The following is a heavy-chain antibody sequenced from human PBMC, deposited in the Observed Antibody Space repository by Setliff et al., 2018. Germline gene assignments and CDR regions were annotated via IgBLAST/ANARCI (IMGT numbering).Heavy chain of an antibody. J-gene: IGHJ4*02. CDR3: ARGPRYDYVWGSYRPSTSGDLYYFDY. Sequence: SVKVSCKASGYIFNSYGIAWVRQAPGQGLEWMGWISPYNGKTNHAQNLQGRVAMTTDTSTSTAYMELRSLRSDDTAVYYCARGPRYDYVWGSYRPSTSGDLYYFDYWGQGTLVTVSS. CDR1: GYIFNSYG. CDR2: ISPYNGKT. V-gene: IGHV1-18*01. D-gene: IGHD3-16*02.